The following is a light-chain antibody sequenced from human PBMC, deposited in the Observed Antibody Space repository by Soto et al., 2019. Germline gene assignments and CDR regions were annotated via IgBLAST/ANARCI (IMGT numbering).Light chain of an antibody. CDR1: QSVSSN. J-gene: IGKJ1*01. CDR3: QQYNNWLWT. Sequence: EIVMTQSPATLSVSPWERATLSCRASQSVSSNLAWYQQKPGQAPRLLIYGPSTRATGIPARFSGSGSGTEFTLTISSLQSEDFAVYYCQQYNNWLWTFGQGTKVDIK. CDR2: GPS. V-gene: IGKV3D-15*01.